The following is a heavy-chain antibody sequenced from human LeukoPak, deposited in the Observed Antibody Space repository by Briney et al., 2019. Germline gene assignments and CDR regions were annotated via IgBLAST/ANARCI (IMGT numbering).Heavy chain of an antibody. V-gene: IGHV3-74*01. CDR3: ARDPTPNYYDSSGLFDP. CDR1: GFTFSSYW. J-gene: IGHJ5*02. D-gene: IGHD3-22*01. CDR2: INSDGSST. Sequence: GGSLRLSCAASGFTFSSYWMHWVRQAPGKGLVWVSRINSDGSSTSYADSVKGRFTISRDNAKNTLHLQMNSLRAEDTAVYYCARDPTPNYYDSSGLFDPWGLGTLVTVSS.